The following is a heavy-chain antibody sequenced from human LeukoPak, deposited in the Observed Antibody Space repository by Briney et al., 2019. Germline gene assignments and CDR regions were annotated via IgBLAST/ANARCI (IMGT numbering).Heavy chain of an antibody. V-gene: IGHV3-23*01. J-gene: IGHJ6*02. D-gene: IGHD3-9*01. CDR1: GFTFSTYA. CDR3: AKSVFHIITDYYFALDV. CDR2: VSSGDGIT. Sequence: GGSLRLSCAASGFTFSTYAMSWVRQAPGKGLEWVSTVSSGDGITYYADSVKGRFTVSRDNYQHTLYLQVSSMRAEDTAVYFCAKSVFHIITDYYFALDVWGQGTTVTVSS.